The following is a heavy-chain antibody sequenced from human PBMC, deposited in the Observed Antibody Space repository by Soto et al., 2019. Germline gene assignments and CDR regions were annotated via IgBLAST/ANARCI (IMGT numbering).Heavy chain of an antibody. Sequence: QMQLVQSGPEVKKPGTSVKVSCKASGFTFTSSAMQWVRQARGQRLEWIGWIVVGSGNTNYAQKFQERVTITRDMSTSTADMGLSSLRSEDTAVYYCAAGNMITFGGVSVTGGYNWFDPWGQGTLVTVSS. J-gene: IGHJ5*02. CDR2: IVVGSGNT. D-gene: IGHD3-16*02. CDR1: GFTFTSSA. CDR3: AAGNMITFGGVSVTGGYNWFDP. V-gene: IGHV1-58*02.